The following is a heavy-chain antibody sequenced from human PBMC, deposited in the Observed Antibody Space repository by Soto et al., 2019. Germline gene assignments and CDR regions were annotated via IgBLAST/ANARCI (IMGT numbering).Heavy chain of an antibody. D-gene: IGHD6-13*01. CDR1: GGSISSGGYY. CDR3: ARGSPPLYSSSWYNWFDP. CDR2: IYYSGST. J-gene: IGHJ5*02. Sequence: PSETLCLTSTVSGGSISSGGYYWSWIRQHPGNGLEWIGYIYYSGSTNYNPSLKSRVTISVDTSKNQFSLKLSSVAAADTAVYYCARGSPPLYSSSWYNWFDPWGQGTLVTVSS. V-gene: IGHV4-61*08.